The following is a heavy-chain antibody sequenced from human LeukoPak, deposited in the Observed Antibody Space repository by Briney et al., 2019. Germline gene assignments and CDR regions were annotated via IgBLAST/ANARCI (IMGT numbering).Heavy chain of an antibody. CDR3: ARGPRYSSSWLIYYYYGMDV. CDR2: MSPNSGNT. V-gene: IGHV1-8*01. D-gene: IGHD6-13*01. CDR1: GYTFTSYD. Sequence: ASVKVSCRASGYTFTSYDINWVRQATGQGLEWMGWMSPNSGNTGYAQKFQGRVTMTRNTSISTAYMELSSLRSEDTAVYYCARGPRYSSSWLIYYYYGMDVWGQGTTVTVSS. J-gene: IGHJ6*02.